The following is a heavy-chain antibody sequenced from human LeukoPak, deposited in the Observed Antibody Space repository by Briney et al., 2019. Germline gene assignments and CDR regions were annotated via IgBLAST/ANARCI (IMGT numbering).Heavy chain of an antibody. V-gene: IGHV4-59*01. CDR3: ARMPEYSSSSGNWYFDL. J-gene: IGHJ2*01. CDR2: IYYSGST. D-gene: IGHD6-6*01. CDR1: GGSISSYY. Sequence: PSETLSLTCTVSGGSISSYYWSWIRQPPGKGLEWIGYIYYSGSTNYNPSLKSRVTISVDTSKNQFSLKLSSVTAADTAVYYCARMPEYSSSSGNWYFDLWGRGTLVTVSS.